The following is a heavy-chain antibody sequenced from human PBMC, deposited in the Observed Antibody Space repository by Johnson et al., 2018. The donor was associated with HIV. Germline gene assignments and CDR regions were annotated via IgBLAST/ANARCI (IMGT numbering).Heavy chain of an antibody. J-gene: IGHJ3*02. D-gene: IGHD1-1*01. CDR3: AKDRTGFDAFDI. Sequence: QVQLVESGGGVVQPGGSLRLSCAASGFTFSSYGMHWVRQAPGKGLEWVAFTRYDGSNKYYADSVKGRFTISRYNSKNTLYLQMNSLRAEDTAVYYCAKDRTGFDAFDIWGQGTMVTVSS. CDR1: GFTFSSYG. V-gene: IGHV3-30*02. CDR2: TRYDGSNK.